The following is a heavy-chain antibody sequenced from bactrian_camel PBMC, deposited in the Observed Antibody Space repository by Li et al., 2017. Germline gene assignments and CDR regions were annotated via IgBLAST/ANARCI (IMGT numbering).Heavy chain of an antibody. D-gene: IGHD2*01. J-gene: IGHJ4*01. CDR1: SDIYTNYC. CDR2: IYSGGGVA. Sequence: QVQLVESGGGSAEVGGSLRLSCTASSDIYTNYCLGWFRQAPGKEREGVASIYSGGGVALYADSAQGRFTISQGNAENTISLEMNSLTPEDTAMYYCVACESCLVLVVAGCEYAARGQGTQVTVS. CDR3: VACESCLVLVVAGCEYAA. V-gene: IGHV3S1*01.